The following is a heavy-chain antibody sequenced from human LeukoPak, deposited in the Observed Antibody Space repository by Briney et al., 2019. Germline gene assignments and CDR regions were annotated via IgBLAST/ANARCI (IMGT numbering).Heavy chain of an antibody. V-gene: IGHV4-59*08. CDR2: IYYSGST. CDR3: ARGVSYYDSSGYYNEYFQH. J-gene: IGHJ1*01. Sequence: SETLSLTCTVSGGSISSYYWSWIRQPPGKGLEWIGYIYYSGSTNYNPSLKRRVTISVDTSKNQFSLKLSSVAAADTAVYYCARGVSYYDSSGYYNEYFQHWGQGTLVTVSS. CDR1: GGSISSYY. D-gene: IGHD3-22*01.